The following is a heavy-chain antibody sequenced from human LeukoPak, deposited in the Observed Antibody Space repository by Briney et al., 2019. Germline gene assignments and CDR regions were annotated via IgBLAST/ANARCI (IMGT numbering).Heavy chain of an antibody. Sequence: PGGSLRLSCAASGFTFSDYYMSWIRQAPGKGLEWVSYVSSSGSTIYYADSVKGRFTISRDNAKNSLYLQMNSLRAGDTAVYYCARDEGYNWNPTDYYYYYMDVWGKGTTVTVSS. CDR2: VSSSGSTI. CDR1: GFTFSDYY. D-gene: IGHD1-20*01. V-gene: IGHV3-11*04. CDR3: ARDEGYNWNPTDYYYYYMDV. J-gene: IGHJ6*03.